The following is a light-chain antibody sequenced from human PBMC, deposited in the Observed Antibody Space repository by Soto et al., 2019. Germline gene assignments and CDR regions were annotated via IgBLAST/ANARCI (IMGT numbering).Light chain of an antibody. CDR3: CSYAGSSSYV. CDR2: EGS. V-gene: IGLV2-23*01. J-gene: IGLJ1*01. Sequence: QSALTQPASVSGSPGQSITISCTGTSRDVGSYNLVSWYQQHPHKAPKLMIYEGSKRPSGVSNRFSGSKSGNTASLTISGLQAEDEADYYCCSYAGSSSYVFGTGTKVTVL. CDR1: SRDVGSYNL.